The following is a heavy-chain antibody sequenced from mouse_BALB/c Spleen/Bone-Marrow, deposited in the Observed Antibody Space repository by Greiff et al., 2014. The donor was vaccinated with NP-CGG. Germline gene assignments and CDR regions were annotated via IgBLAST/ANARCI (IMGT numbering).Heavy chain of an antibody. CDR2: ISSGSTAI. D-gene: IGHD4-1*01. CDR3: ARGGNWDDFDV. V-gene: IGHV5-17*02. CDR1: GSTFSSFG. Sequence: DVMLVESGGGLVQPGGSRKLSCAASGSTFSSFGMHWVRQAPEKGLGWVAYISSGSTAICYADTVKGRFTISRDNPKNTLFLQMTSLRSEDTAMYYCARGGNWDDFDVWGAGTTVTVSS. J-gene: IGHJ1*01.